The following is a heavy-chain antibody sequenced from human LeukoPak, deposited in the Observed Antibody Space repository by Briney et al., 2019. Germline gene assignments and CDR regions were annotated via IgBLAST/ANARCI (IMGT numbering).Heavy chain of an antibody. D-gene: IGHD3-10*01. V-gene: IGHV3-23*01. CDR3: AKDPRYGSGSYSLNWFDP. Sequence: PGGSLRLSCAASGFTFSSYAMSWVRQAPGKGLEWVSAISGSGGSTYYADSVKGRFTISRDNSKNTLYLQMNSLIAEDTAVYYCAKDPRYGSGSYSLNWFDPWGQGTLVTVSS. CDR1: GFTFSSYA. CDR2: ISGSGGST. J-gene: IGHJ5*02.